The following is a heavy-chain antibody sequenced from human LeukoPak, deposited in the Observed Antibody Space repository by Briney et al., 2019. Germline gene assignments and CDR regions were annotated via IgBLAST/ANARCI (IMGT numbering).Heavy chain of an antibody. J-gene: IGHJ4*02. CDR3: ARDGMYSSGWYGGLDY. V-gene: IGHV3-30-3*01. CDR2: ISYDGSNK. CDR1: GFTFSSYA. Sequence: PGGSLRLSCAASGFTFSSYAMHWVRQAPGKGLEWVAVISYDGSNKYYADSVKGRFTISRDNPKNTLYLQMNSLRAEDTAVYYCARDGMYSSGWYGGLDYWGQGTLVTVSS. D-gene: IGHD6-19*01.